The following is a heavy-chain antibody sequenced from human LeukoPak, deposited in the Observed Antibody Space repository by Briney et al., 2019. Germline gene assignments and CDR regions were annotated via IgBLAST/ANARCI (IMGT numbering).Heavy chain of an antibody. D-gene: IGHD3-22*01. CDR1: GFTFSSYG. V-gene: IGHV3-30*18. J-gene: IGHJ4*02. Sequence: PGRSLRLSCAASGFTFSSYGMHWVRQAPGKGLEWVAVISYDGSNKYYADSVKGRSTISRDNSKNTLYLQMNSLRAEDTAVYYCAKDFYDSSGSNYWGQGTLVTVSS. CDR3: AKDFYDSSGSNY. CDR2: ISYDGSNK.